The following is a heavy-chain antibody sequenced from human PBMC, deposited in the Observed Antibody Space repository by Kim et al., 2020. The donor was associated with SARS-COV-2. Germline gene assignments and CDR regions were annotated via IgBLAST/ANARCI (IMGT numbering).Heavy chain of an antibody. CDR2: IIPILGIA. Sequence: SVKVSCKASGGTFSSYAISWVRQAPGQGLEWMGRIIPILGIANYAQKFQGRVTITADKSTSTAYMELSSLRSEDTAVYYCARVGCSSTSCMDVWGQGTTVTVSS. CDR1: GGTFSSYA. J-gene: IGHJ6*02. D-gene: IGHD2-2*01. CDR3: ARVGCSSTSCMDV. V-gene: IGHV1-69*04.